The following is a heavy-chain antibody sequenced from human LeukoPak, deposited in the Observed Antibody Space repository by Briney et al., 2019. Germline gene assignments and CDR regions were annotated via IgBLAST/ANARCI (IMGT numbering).Heavy chain of an antibody. CDR3: AKEGITGADS. Sequence: GGSLRLSCTASGFPFNRFAMSWVRQAPGQGLAWVSAISGGGDAHYADSVKGRFTISRDNSKNTLFLHMNNLTADDTALYYCAKEGITGADSWGQGTLVTVSS. J-gene: IGHJ4*02. CDR1: GFPFNRFA. CDR2: ISGGGDA. V-gene: IGHV3-23*01.